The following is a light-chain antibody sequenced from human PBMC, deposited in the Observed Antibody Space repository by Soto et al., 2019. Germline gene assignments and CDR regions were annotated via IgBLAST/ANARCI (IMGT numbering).Light chain of an antibody. CDR1: QSVNSN. Sequence: ATLSVSPDERATLSFRATQSVNSNLAGYQQKPGQAPRLLIYGASSRATGIPARFSGSGSGTEFTLTITSLQAEDFAVDYCQQYNSWPRTFGQ. CDR3: QQYNSWPRT. CDR2: GAS. J-gene: IGKJ1*01. V-gene: IGKV3-15*01.